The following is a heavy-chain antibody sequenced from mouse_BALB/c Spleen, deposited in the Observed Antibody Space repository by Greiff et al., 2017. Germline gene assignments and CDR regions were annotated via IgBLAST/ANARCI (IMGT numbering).Heavy chain of an antibody. V-gene: IGHV3-2*02. CDR1: GYSITSDYA. CDR2: ISYSGST. Sequence: DVKLQESGPGLVKPSQSLSLTCTVTGYSITSDYAWNWIRQFPGNKLEWMGYISYSGSTSYNPSLKSRISITRDTSKNQFFLQLNSVTTEDTATYYCARADYYGSSPFAYWGQGTLVTVSA. J-gene: IGHJ3*01. CDR3: ARADYYGSSPFAY. D-gene: IGHD1-1*01.